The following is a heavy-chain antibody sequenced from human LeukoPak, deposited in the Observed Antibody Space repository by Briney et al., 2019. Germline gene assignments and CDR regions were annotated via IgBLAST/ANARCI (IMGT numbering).Heavy chain of an antibody. D-gene: IGHD6-19*01. J-gene: IGHJ4*02. CDR1: GRPISSYY. Sequence: PSETLSLICSVSGRPISSYYGSWMRQPAGEGLEWIGRIYTSGSTNYNPSLKSRVTMSVDTSKNQFSLKLSSVTAADTAVYYCARDMAVAGWGGFDYWGQGTLVTVSS. CDR3: ARDMAVAGWGGFDY. V-gene: IGHV4-4*07. CDR2: IYTSGST.